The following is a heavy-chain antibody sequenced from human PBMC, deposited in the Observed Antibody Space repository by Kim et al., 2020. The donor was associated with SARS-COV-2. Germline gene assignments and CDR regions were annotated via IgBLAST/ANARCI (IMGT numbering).Heavy chain of an antibody. CDR1: GFTLSDHY. V-gene: IGHV3-11*01. CDR2: ISASGGTI. J-gene: IGHJ4*02. Sequence: GGSLRLSCVVSGFTLSDHYMSWVRQAPGKGLEWIAYISASGGTIRYADSVKGRCTISRDTVKNSLFLQIDSLRVDDTALYYFARDKGYTGFDYWGQGTRV. CDR3: ARDKGYTGFDY. D-gene: IGHD5-18*01.